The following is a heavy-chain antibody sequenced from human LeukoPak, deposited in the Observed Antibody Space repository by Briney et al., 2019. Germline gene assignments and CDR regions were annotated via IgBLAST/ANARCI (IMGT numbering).Heavy chain of an antibody. CDR2: IYYSGST. J-gene: IGHJ4*02. CDR1: GGSISSPSYY. Sequence: SETLSLTCTVSGGSISSPSYYWGSIRQPPGKGLEWIGIIYYSGSTYYNPSLKSRVTISVDKSKNQFSLKLSSVTAADTAVYYCARHSYYYDSSDFYYFFDYWGQGTLVTVSS. D-gene: IGHD3-22*01. V-gene: IGHV4-39*01. CDR3: ARHSYYYDSSDFYYFFDY.